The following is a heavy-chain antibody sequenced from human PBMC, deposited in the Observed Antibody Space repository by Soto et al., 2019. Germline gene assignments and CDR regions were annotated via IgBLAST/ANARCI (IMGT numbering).Heavy chain of an antibody. D-gene: IGHD2-2*01. CDR1: GFTFSSYA. Sequence: PGGSLRLSXAASGFTFSSYAMKWVRQAPGKGLEWVSLIGESGTPTYYADSVKGRFTISRDNSGNTLFLEMYSLRAEDTAVYYCARYIPGVRYYGMDVWGQGTTVTVSS. CDR3: ARYIPGVRYYGMDV. J-gene: IGHJ6*02. V-gene: IGHV3-23*01. CDR2: IGESGTPT.